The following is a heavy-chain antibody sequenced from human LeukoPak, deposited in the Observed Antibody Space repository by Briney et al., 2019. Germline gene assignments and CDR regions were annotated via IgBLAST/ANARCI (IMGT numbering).Heavy chain of an antibody. CDR1: GRSISRSY. J-gene: IGHJ6*02. CDR3: ARRGDYYGMDV. V-gene: IGHV4-59*08. CDR2: VHYSGST. Sequence: SETLSLTCSVFGRSISRSYWRWIRQHPGKGLEWIGYVHYSGSTNYNPSLKSRVTISVDTSKNQFSLKLSSVTAADTAVYYCARRGDYYGMDVWGQGTTVTVSS.